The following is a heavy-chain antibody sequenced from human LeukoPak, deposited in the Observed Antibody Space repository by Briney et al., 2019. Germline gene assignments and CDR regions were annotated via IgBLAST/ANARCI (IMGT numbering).Heavy chain of an antibody. CDR2: IYYSGST. CDR1: GGSIRSNSYY. Sequence: PSETLSLTCTVSGGSIRSNSYYWGWIRQPPGKGLEWLGSIYYSGSTYYINPSLKSRVTISVDTSKNQISLKLSSVTAADTAVYYCARNRYYYGSRNYGVPTWFDPWGQGTPVTVSS. J-gene: IGHJ5*02. D-gene: IGHD3-10*01. CDR3: ARNRYYYGSRNYGVPTWFDP. V-gene: IGHV4-39*01.